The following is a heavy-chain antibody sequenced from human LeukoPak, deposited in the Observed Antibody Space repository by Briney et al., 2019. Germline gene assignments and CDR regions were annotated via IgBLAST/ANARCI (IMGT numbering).Heavy chain of an antibody. CDR3: ARGGRWDSSSWYIYYYYMDV. D-gene: IGHD6-13*01. J-gene: IGHJ6*03. V-gene: IGHV3-48*03. CDR1: GFTFSSYE. CDR2: ISSSGSTI. Sequence: GGSLRLSCAASGFTFSSYEMNWVRQAPGKGLEWVSYISSSGSTIYYADSVKGRFTISRDNAKNSLYLQMNSLRAEDTAVYYCARGGRWDSSSWYIYYYYMDVWGKGTTVTISS.